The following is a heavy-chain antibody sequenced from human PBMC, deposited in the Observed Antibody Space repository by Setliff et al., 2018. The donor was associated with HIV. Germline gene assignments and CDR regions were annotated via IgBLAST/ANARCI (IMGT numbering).Heavy chain of an antibody. V-gene: IGHV4-38-2*01. CDR2: VYDSGNP. Sequence: SETLSLTCAIPDQLISSGNYWGWIRQPPGRGLEWIGSVYDSGNPYYKPALESRAAISLDTSMNQFSLKLSSVTAADTAVYYCARGQLRYLANDYYFDYWGQGTLVTVSS. J-gene: IGHJ4*02. CDR3: ARGQLRYLANDYYFDY. CDR1: DQLISSGNY. D-gene: IGHD3-9*01.